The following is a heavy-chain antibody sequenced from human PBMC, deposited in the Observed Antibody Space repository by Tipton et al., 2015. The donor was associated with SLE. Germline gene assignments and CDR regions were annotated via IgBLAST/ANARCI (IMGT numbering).Heavy chain of an antibody. Sequence: LRLSCTVSGDSISRSRYYWGWIRQPPGKGLEWIGNIYYSGSTYYNPSLKSRVTMSVDTSENQFSLKMTAVTAADTAVYYCARLSTDYADRSGYGYFDHWGQGTLVTVSS. CDR2: IYYSGST. CDR1: GDSISRSRYY. D-gene: IGHD3-22*01. V-gene: IGHV4-39*07. CDR3: ARLSTDYADRSGYGYFDH. J-gene: IGHJ4*02.